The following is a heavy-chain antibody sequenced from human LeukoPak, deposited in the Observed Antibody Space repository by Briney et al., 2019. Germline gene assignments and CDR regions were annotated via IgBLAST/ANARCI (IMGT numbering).Heavy chain of an antibody. CDR2: ISSSSTYI. J-gene: IGHJ4*02. V-gene: IGHV3-21*01. D-gene: IGHD4-17*01. CDR3: ASLQVYGDFDY. CDR1: GFTFSSYS. Sequence: GGSLRLSCAASGFTFSSYSMNWVRQAPGKGLEWVSSISSSSTYIYFADSLKGRFTISRDNAKNSLYLQMHSLRAEDTAVYYCASLQVYGDFDYWGQGTLVTVSS.